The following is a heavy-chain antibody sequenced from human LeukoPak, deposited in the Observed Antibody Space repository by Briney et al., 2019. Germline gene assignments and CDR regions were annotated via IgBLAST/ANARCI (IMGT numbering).Heavy chain of an antibody. CDR1: GGSISRGSYY. Sequence: SETLSLTCTVSGGSISRGSYYWSWIRQPAGKGLEWIGRIYTSGNTNYNPSLKSRVSISVDTSKNQFSLKLSSVTAADTAVYYCARDSTIVRFYWWGQGTLATVSS. CDR2: IYTSGNT. D-gene: IGHD2/OR15-2a*01. J-gene: IGHJ4*02. CDR3: ARDSTIVRFYW. V-gene: IGHV4-61*02.